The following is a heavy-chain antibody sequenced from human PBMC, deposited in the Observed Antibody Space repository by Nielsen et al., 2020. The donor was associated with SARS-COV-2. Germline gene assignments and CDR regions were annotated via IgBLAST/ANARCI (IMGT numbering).Heavy chain of an antibody. CDR2: ISYDGSNK. D-gene: IGHD6-6*01. CDR3: ARDKKGKYSSSSSWFDP. J-gene: IGHJ5*02. V-gene: IGHV3-30*19. CDR1: GFTFSSYG. Sequence: GESLKISCAASGFTFSSYGMHWVRQAPGKGLEWVAVISYDGSNKYYADSVKGRFTISRDNSKNTLYLQMNSLRAEDTAVYYCARDKKGKYSSSSSWFDPWGQGTLVTVSS.